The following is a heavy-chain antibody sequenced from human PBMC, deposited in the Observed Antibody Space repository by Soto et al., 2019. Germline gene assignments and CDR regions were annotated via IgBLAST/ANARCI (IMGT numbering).Heavy chain of an antibody. V-gene: IGHV1-3*01. CDR3: AKSNRVGGNYDKDN. J-gene: IGHJ4*02. CDR1: GYSFTDYA. CDR2: INGGNGNT. Sequence: ASVTVSCKASGYSFTDYAMHWVRQAPGQGLEWMGWINGGNGNTEYSQKFQGRVTITRDTAANTAYMELASLRSEDTAVYYCAKSNRVGGNYDKDNWGQGTQGT. D-gene: IGHD1-26*01.